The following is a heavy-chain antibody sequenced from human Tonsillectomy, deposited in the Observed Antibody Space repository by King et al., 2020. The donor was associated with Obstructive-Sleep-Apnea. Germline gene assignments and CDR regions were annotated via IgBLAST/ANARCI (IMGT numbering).Heavy chain of an antibody. CDR3: GRGGFGAGFGELFPTFDY. Sequence: QLQESGPGLVKPSQTLSLTCTVSGGSISSGDYYWTWIRQPPGKGLEWIGYIYYGGSTYYNPSLKSRITISVDTSKNQFSLKLSSVTAADTAVYFCGRGGFGAGFGELFPTFDYWGQGTLVTVSS. CDR2: IYYGGST. J-gene: IGHJ4*02. D-gene: IGHD3-10*01. V-gene: IGHV4-30-4*01. CDR1: GGSISSGDYY.